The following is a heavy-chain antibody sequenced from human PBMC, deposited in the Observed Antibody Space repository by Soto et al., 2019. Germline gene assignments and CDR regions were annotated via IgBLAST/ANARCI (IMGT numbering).Heavy chain of an antibody. D-gene: IGHD2-2*01. CDR3: AGGYCSSNRCSFYYGMDV. CDR1: GFTFSTFS. Sequence: PGGSLRLSCAASGFTFSTFSINWVRQAPGKGLEWVSSIISSSSYIYYADSVKGLFTISRDNAKNSLYLQMTSLSAEATAVYYCAGGYCSSNRCSFYYGMDVWRQGTTVTVS. V-gene: IGHV3-21*01. CDR2: IISSSSYI. J-gene: IGHJ6*02.